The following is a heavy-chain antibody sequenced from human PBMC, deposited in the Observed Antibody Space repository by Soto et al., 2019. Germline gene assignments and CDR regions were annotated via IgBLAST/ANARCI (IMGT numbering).Heavy chain of an antibody. Sequence: SETLSLTCTVSGGSISRGGYYWSWIRQHPGKGLEWIGYIYYSGSTYYNPSLKSRVTISVDTSKNQFSLKLSSVTAADTAVYYCARAGVLRYFDFDYWGQGTLVTVSS. J-gene: IGHJ4*02. CDR2: IYYSGST. V-gene: IGHV4-31*03. CDR1: GGSISRGGYY. CDR3: ARAGVLRYFDFDY. D-gene: IGHD3-9*01.